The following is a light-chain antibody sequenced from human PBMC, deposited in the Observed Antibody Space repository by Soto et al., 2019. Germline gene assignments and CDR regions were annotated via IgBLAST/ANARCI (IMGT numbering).Light chain of an antibody. CDR1: QGISSY. CDR3: QHYNSYSEA. V-gene: IGKV1-9*01. CDR2: AAS. J-gene: IGKJ1*01. Sequence: DIQVTLSPSFVSASVGDRVTITCRASQGISSYLAWYQQKPGKAPKLLIYAASTLQSGVPSRFSGSGSGTEFTLTISSLQPEDFATYYCQHYNSYSEAFGQGTKVDIK.